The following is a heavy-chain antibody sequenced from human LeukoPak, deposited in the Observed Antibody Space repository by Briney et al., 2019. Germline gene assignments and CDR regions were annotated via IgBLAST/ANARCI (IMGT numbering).Heavy chain of an antibody. Sequence: GRSLRLSCVASGFTLSSYDMHWVRQSTGESLEWVSIIYKTGETYYPDSVKGRFTISRESAKNSLYLQMNSLGAGDTAVYYCAREMSGSNDAFDVWGQGTMVTVSS. J-gene: IGHJ3*01. CDR3: AREMSGSNDAFDV. D-gene: IGHD3-10*01. V-gene: IGHV3-13*01. CDR2: IYKTGET. CDR1: GFTLSSYD.